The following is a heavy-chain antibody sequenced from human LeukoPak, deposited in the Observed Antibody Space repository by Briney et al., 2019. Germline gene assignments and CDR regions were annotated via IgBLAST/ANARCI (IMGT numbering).Heavy chain of an antibody. CDR2: ISYDGSNK. CDR3: ARASRSSSWY. V-gene: IGHV3-30-3*01. CDR1: GFTFSTYA. D-gene: IGHD6-13*01. J-gene: IGHJ4*02. Sequence: GGSLRLSCAASGFTFSTYAMHWVRQAPGKGLEWVAVISYDGSNKYYADSVKGRFTISRDNSKNTLYLQMNSLRAEDTAVYYCARASRSSSWYWGQGTLVTVSS.